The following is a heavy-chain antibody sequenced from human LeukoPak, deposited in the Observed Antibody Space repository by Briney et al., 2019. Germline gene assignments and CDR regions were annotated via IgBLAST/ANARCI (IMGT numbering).Heavy chain of an antibody. Sequence: PGGSLRLSCAASGFTFSTSWVHWVRQAPGKGLVWVSRINSDGSTIDYADSVKGRFTISRDNAKNTLYLQMNSLRVEDTATYYCARAGSFRFAYWGQGTLVTVSS. J-gene: IGHJ4*02. CDR2: INSDGSTI. V-gene: IGHV3-74*01. CDR3: ARAGSFRFAY. CDR1: GFTFSTSW. D-gene: IGHD3-16*02.